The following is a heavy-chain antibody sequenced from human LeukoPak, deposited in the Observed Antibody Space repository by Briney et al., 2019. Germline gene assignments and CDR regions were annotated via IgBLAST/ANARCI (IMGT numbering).Heavy chain of an antibody. V-gene: IGHV3-30*04. CDR3: ATGFGSGRDY. CDR2: VSYDGRDK. J-gene: IGHJ4*02. D-gene: IGHD3-10*01. CDR1: GIIFSDYA. Sequence: PGGSLRLSCAVSGIIFSDYAMHWVRQAPGKGLEWVAVVSYDGRDKKYADFVKGRFTISRDNSKSTLYLQMNSLRGEDTAVFYCATGFGSGRDYWGQGALVSVSS.